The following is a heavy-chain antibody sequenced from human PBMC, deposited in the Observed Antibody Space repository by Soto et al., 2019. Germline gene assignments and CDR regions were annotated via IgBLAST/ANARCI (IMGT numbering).Heavy chain of an antibody. D-gene: IGHD3-10*01. V-gene: IGHV3-21*01. Sequence: GGSLRLSCAASGFTFSSYSMNWVRQAPGKGLEWVSSISSSSSYIYYADSVKGRFTISRDNAKNSLYLQMNSLRAEDTAVYYCASLFSGVAWFGEFDYWGQGTLVTVSS. CDR1: GFTFSSYS. CDR3: ASLFSGVAWFGEFDY. J-gene: IGHJ4*02. CDR2: ISSSSSYI.